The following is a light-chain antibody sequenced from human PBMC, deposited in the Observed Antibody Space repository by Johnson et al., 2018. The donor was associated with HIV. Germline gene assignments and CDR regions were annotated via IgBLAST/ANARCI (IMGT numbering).Light chain of an antibody. J-gene: IGLJ1*01. CDR1: SSNIGDNY. CDR3: AAWDDSLNGYV. V-gene: IGLV1-51*02. Sequence: QSVLTQPPSVSAAPGHKVTISCSGSSSNIGDNYVSWYQQLPGTAPKLLIYENNKRPSGIPDRFSGSKSGTSATLGITGLQPGDGADYYCAAWDDSLNGYVFGTGTKVTVL. CDR2: ENN.